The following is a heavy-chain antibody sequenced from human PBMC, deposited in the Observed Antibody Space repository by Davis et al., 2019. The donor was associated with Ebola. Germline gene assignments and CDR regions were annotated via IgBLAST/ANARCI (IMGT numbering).Heavy chain of an antibody. D-gene: IGHD6-13*01. CDR3: ARDYSSSLDLYYYYYMDV. V-gene: IGHV3-21*01. Sequence: GESLKISCAASGFTFSSYSMNWVRQAPGKGLEWVSSISSSSYIYYADSVKGRFTLSRDNAKNSLYLQMKSLRAEDTAVYYCARDYSSSLDLYYYYYMDVWGKGTTVTVSS. CDR2: ISSSSYI. J-gene: IGHJ6*03. CDR1: GFTFSSYS.